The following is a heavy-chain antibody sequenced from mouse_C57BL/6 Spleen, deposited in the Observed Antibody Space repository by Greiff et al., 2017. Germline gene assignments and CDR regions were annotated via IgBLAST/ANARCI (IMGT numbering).Heavy chain of an antibody. CDR1: GYTFTDYN. CDR3: ARWRDYDYDYAMDY. Sequence: VQLQQSGPELVKPGASVKMSCKASGYTFTDYNMHWVKQRHGKSLEWIGYINPNNGGTSYNQKFKGKATLTVNKSSSTAYMELRSLTSEDSAVYYCARWRDYDYDYAMDYWGQGTSVTVSS. CDR2: INPNNGGT. V-gene: IGHV1-22*01. J-gene: IGHJ4*01. D-gene: IGHD2-4*01.